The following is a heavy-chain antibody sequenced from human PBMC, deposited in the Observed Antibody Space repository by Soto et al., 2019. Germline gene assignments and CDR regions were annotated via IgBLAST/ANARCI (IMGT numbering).Heavy chain of an antibody. D-gene: IGHD6-13*01. V-gene: IGHV3-33*01. CDR1: GFSFSDYG. CDR2: IWFDASHE. CDR3: ARDQGRATADGPIGNGLDV. Sequence: QVHLVESGGGVVQPGTSLRLSCAASGFSFSDYGMHWVRQAPGKGLEWLTIIWFDASHEYYADSVKGRFTISRDNSNNTLYLQLTSLTADDTAVYFCARDQGRATADGPIGNGLDVWGQGTAVTVSS. J-gene: IGHJ6*02.